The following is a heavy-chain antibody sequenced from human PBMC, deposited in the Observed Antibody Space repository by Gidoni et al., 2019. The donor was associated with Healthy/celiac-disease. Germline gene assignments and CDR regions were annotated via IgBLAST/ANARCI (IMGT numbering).Heavy chain of an antibody. J-gene: IGHJ4*02. CDR3: ARAPPNMITFGGVTDRYYFDC. CDR1: GFTFDNYA. V-gene: IGHV3-9*01. CDR2: ISWNSGSI. D-gene: IGHD3-16*01. Sequence: EVQLVESGGGLVQPGRSLRLSCAASGFTFDNYAIHWVRQAPGKGLEWVSGISWNSGSIGYADSVKGRFTISRDNAKNSLYLHMYSLRTEDTALYYCARAPPNMITFGGVTDRYYFDCWGQGTLVTVSS.